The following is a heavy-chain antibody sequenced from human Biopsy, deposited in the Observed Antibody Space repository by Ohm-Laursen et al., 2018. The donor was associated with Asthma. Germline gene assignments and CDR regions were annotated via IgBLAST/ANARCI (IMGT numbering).Heavy chain of an antibody. CDR1: GLTFRNYG. CDR2: ISYDGSNR. Sequence: SLRLSCAASGLTFRNYGMHWVRQAPGKGLEWVAVISYDGSNRYSADSVRGRFTISRDNSKNTLYLQMNSLRTGDTAVYYYAKDVVWFRELGGMDVWGQGTTVTVS. J-gene: IGHJ6*02. V-gene: IGHV3-30*18. D-gene: IGHD3-10*01. CDR3: AKDVVWFRELGGMDV.